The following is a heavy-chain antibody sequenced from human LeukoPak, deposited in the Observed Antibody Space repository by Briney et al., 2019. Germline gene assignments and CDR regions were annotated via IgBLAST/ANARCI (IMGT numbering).Heavy chain of an antibody. CDR3: AKFPITMVRGVIRFDY. V-gene: IGHV3-21*04. D-gene: IGHD3-10*01. Sequence: GGSLRLSCAASGFTFSSYSVNWVRQAPGKGLEWVSSISSSSSYIYYADSVKGRFTISRDNAKNSLYLQMNSLRAEDTAVYYCAKFPITMVRGVIRFDYWGQGTLVTVSS. CDR1: GFTFSSYS. CDR2: ISSSSSYI. J-gene: IGHJ4*02.